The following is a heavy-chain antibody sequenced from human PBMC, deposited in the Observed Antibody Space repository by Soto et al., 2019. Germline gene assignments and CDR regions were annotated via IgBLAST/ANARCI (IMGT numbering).Heavy chain of an antibody. V-gene: IGHV3-30*03. Sequence: QVQLVESGGGVVQPGRSLRLSCAASGFTFSSYGMHWVCQAPGKGLEWVAVISYDGSNKYYADSVKGRFTISRDNSKNTVYLQMNSLRAEDTAVYYCARDRYSSGTRYFDYWGQGTLVTVSS. D-gene: IGHD6-19*01. CDR2: ISYDGSNK. CDR1: GFTFSSYG. J-gene: IGHJ4*02. CDR3: ARDRYSSGTRYFDY.